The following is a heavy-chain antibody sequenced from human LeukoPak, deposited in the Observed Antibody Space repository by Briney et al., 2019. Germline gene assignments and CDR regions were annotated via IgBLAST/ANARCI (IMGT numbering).Heavy chain of an antibody. Sequence: GGSLRLSCAASGFIVSSNYMSWVRQAPGKGLEWVSVIYSGGNTHYADSVKGRFTISRDNSQNTVYLQMNSLRAEDTAVYYCARGSGWYRPIDYWGQGTLVTVSS. CDR1: GFIVSSNY. V-gene: IGHV3-66*01. D-gene: IGHD6-19*01. CDR3: ARGSGWYRPIDY. J-gene: IGHJ4*02. CDR2: IYSGGNT.